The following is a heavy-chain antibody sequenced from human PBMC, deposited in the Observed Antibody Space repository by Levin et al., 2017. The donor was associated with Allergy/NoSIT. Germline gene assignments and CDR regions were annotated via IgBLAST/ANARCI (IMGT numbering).Heavy chain of an antibody. CDR3: ARDGQKWY. V-gene: IGHV3-74*01. CDR2: INSDGSST. CDR1: GFTFSSSW. D-gene: IGHD1-26*01. J-gene: IGHJ4*02. Sequence: LSLPCVASGFTFSSSWMHWVRQAPGKGLVWVSRINSDGSSTNYADSVKGRFTISRDNTKNTLYLQMNSLRAEDTAVYYCARDGQKWYWGQGTLVTVSS.